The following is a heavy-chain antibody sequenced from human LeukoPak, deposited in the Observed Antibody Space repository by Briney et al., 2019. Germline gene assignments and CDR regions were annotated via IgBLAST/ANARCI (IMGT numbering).Heavy chain of an antibody. CDR1: GGSISTFY. CDR2: IYHSEDT. V-gene: IGHV4-59*01. CDR3: ARGGYSGSDWTT. Sequence: SETLSLTCTVSGGSISTFYWNWIRQPPGKGLEWIGYIYHSEDTRYNPSLKSRVTISVDTSKSQFSLKVSSVTAADTAVYYCARGGYSGSDWTTWGQGTLVTVSS. J-gene: IGHJ5*02. D-gene: IGHD5-12*01.